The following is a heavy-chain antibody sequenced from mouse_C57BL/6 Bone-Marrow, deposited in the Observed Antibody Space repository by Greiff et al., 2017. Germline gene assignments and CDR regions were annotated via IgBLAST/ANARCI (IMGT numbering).Heavy chain of an antibody. J-gene: IGHJ3*01. CDR3: ARCGYHGGFAY. D-gene: IGHD2-2*01. V-gene: IGHV1-19*01. CDR1: GYTFTDYY. Sequence: SGPVLVKPGASVKMSCKASGYTFTDYYMNWVKQSHGKSLEWIGVINPYNGGTSYNQKFKGKATLTADKSSSTAYMELRSLTSEDSAVYFCARCGYHGGFAYWGQGTLVTVSA. CDR2: INPYNGGT.